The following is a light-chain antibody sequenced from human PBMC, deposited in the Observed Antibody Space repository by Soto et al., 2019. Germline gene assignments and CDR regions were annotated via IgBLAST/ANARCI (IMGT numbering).Light chain of an antibody. CDR2: DTT. V-gene: IGLV7-46*01. Sequence: QAVVTQEPSLTVSPGGTVTLTCGSSTGAVTSGHFPYWFQQKPGQAPRTLIFDTTNRHSLTPSRFSGSLLGGKAALTLSGAQPEDEADYYCVLFHSGARVYGGGTKLTVL. J-gene: IGLJ2*01. CDR1: TGAVTSGHF. CDR3: VLFHSGARV.